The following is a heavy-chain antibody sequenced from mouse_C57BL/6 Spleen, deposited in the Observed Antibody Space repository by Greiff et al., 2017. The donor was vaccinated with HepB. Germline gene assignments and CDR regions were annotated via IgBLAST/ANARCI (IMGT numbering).Heavy chain of an antibody. V-gene: IGHV1-81*01. CDR1: GYTFTSYG. CDR2: IYPRSGNT. Sequence: VQLQESGAELARPGASVKLSCKASGYTFTSYGISWVKQRTGQGLEWIGEIYPRSGNTYYNEKFKGKATLTADKSSSTAYMELRSLTSEDSAVYFCALYDYYAMDYWGQGTSVTVSS. J-gene: IGHJ4*01. D-gene: IGHD2-3*01. CDR3: ALYDYYAMDY.